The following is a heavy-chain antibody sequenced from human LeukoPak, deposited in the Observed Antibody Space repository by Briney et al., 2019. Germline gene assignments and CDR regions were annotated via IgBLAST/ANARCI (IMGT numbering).Heavy chain of an antibody. CDR2: IYYSGST. J-gene: IGHJ6*02. CDR3: ARFPVKYSGSYYFSYYYGMDV. V-gene: IGHV4-59*08. Sequence: PSETLSLTCAVYGGSFSGYYWSWIRQPPGKGLEWIGYIYYSGSTNYNPSLKSRVTISVDTSKNQFSLKLSSVTAADTAVYYCARFPVKYSGSYYFSYYYGMDVWGQGTTVTVSS. CDR1: GGSFSGYY. D-gene: IGHD1-26*01.